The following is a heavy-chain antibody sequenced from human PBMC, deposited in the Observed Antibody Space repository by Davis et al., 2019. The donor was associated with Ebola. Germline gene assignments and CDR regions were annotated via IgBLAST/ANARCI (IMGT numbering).Heavy chain of an antibody. D-gene: IGHD5-12*01. J-gene: IGHJ4*02. Sequence: ASVKVSCKASGYTFTNYYMHWVRQAPGQGLEWMGMINPNDGRTIYAQKFQGRVTMTEDTSTDTAYMELSSLRSEDTAVYYCATDNVDIVATPFDYWGQGTLVTVSS. V-gene: IGHV1-46*01. CDR2: INPNDGRT. CDR3: ATDNVDIVATPFDY. CDR1: GYTFTNYY.